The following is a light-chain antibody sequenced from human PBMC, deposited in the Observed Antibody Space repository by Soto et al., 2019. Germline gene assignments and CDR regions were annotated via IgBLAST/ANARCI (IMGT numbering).Light chain of an antibody. CDR1: QGISSY. CDR3: QQLNSYPIT. V-gene: IGKV1-9*01. Sequence: DIQLTQSPSFLSASVGDRVTITCRASQGISSYLAWYQQKPGKAPKLLIYAASTLQSGVPSRFSGSGSGTECTRTISSLQPEDFATYCCQQLNSYPITFGQGTRLEIK. J-gene: IGKJ5*01. CDR2: AAS.